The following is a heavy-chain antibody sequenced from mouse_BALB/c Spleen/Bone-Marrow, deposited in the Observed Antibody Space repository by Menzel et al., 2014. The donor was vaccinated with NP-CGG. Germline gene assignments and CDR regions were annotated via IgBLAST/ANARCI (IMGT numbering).Heavy chain of an antibody. D-gene: IGHD1-1*01. CDR1: GYTFTDYA. CDR3: ARESIYYYGSILDY. Sequence: QVQLKQSGAELVRPGVSVKISCKGSGYTFTDYAMHWVKQSHAKSLEWIGVISTYYGDASYNQKFKGKATMTVDKSSSTAYMVLARLTSEDSAIYYCARESIYYYGSILDYWGQGTTLTVSS. CDR2: ISTYYGDA. V-gene: IGHV1S137*01. J-gene: IGHJ2*01.